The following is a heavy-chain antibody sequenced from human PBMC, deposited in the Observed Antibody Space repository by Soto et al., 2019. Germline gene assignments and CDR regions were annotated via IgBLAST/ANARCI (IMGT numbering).Heavy chain of an antibody. CDR2: INHVGGT. V-gene: IGHV4-34*01. D-gene: IGHD3-16*01. Sequence: SETLSLTCAVYGGFLSESYWTWIRQPPGKGLEWIGEINHVGGTNYNPSLKSRVTMSVYTSQNQFSLRLISVTAADTAMYFCVRIRYQLPSSVLWLDPWGQGTPVTVSS. J-gene: IGHJ5*02. CDR1: GGFLSESY. CDR3: VRIRYQLPSSVLWLDP.